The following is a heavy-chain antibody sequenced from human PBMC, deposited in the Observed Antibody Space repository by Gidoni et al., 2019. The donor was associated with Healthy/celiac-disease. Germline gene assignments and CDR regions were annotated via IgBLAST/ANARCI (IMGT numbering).Heavy chain of an antibody. CDR2: IYYSGST. CDR3: ARVEYSSSWYNWFDP. V-gene: IGHV4-30-4*01. CDR1: GCSISRGDYY. J-gene: IGHJ5*02. D-gene: IGHD6-13*01. Sequence: QVQLQESGPGLVKPSQTLSLTCTVSGCSISRGDYYWSWLRQPPGKGLEWIGYIYYSGSTYYNPSLKSRVTISVDTSKNQFSLKLSSVTAADTAVYYCARVEYSSSWYNWFDPWGQGTLVTVSS.